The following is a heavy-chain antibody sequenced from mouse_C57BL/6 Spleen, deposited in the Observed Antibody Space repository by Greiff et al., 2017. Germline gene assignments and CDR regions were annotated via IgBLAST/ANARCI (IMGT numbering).Heavy chain of an antibody. V-gene: IGHV8-12*01. CDR2: IYWDDDK. J-gene: IGHJ2*01. CDR3: ARSRLGGPGYFYY. Sequence: QVTLKVSGPGILQSSQTLSLTCSFSGFSLRTSGMGVSWIRQPSGKGLEWLAHIYWDDDKRYNPSLKSRLTISKDTSRNQVFLKITSVDTADTATYCGARSRLGGPGYFYYWGQGTTLTVSS. CDR1: GFSLRTSGMG. D-gene: IGHD4-1*01.